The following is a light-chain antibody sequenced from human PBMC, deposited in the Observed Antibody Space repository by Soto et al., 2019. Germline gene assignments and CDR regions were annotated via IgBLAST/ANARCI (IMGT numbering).Light chain of an antibody. V-gene: IGLV1-51*01. CDR3: EAWDRSLSVLV. CDR2: DND. CDR1: TSNLGNYY. Sequence: QPVLTQPPSVSAAPGQKVTICCSGSTSNLGNYYVSWYQHLPGTAPRVLIYDNDKRPSGIPDRFSGSKSGTSATLGITGLQTGDAADYYCEAWDRSLSVLVFGEGTKVTVL. J-gene: IGLJ2*01.